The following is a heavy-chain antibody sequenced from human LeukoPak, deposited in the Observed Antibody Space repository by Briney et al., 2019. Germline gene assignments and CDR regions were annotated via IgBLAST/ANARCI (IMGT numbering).Heavy chain of an antibody. D-gene: IGHD1-7*01. V-gene: IGHV4-4*09. CDR2: IYINGDT. CDR3: AKTARTFAS. J-gene: IGHJ5*02. Sequence: SETLSLTCTVSGDSISSFYWSWIRQAPGKGLECIGFIYINGDTSYNPTIKGRATLSLDTSKNQFSLRLTSVTAADTAVYYCAKTARTFASWGPGTLVTVSS. CDR1: GDSISSFY.